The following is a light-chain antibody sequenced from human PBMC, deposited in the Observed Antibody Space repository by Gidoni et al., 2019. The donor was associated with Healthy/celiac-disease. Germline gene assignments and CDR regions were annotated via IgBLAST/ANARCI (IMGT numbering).Light chain of an antibody. CDR3: SSYTSSRDVV. CDR2: EVS. J-gene: IGLJ2*01. V-gene: IGLV2-14*01. CDR1: SSDVGGYNY. Sequence: QSARTQPASVSGSPGQSITISCTGTSSDVGGYNYVSWYQQHPGKAPKLMIYEVSNRPSGVSNRFSGSKSGNTASLTISGLQAEDEADYYCSSYTSSRDVVFGGGTKLTVL.